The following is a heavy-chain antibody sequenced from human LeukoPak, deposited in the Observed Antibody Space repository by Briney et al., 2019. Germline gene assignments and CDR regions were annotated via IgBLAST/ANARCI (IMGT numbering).Heavy chain of an antibody. V-gene: IGHV3-30-3*01. CDR3: ARDGGIAARPRGPFDY. CDR2: ISYDGSNK. Sequence: GGSLRLSCAASGFTFSSYAMHWVRQAPGKGLEWVAVISYDGSNKYYADSVKGRFTISRDNSKNTLYPQMNSLRAEDTAVYYCARDGGIAARPRGPFDYWGQGTLVTVSS. CDR1: GFTFSSYA. D-gene: IGHD6-6*01. J-gene: IGHJ4*02.